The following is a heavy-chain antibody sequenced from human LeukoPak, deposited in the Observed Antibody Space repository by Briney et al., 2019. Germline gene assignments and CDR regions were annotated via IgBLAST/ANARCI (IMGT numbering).Heavy chain of an antibody. D-gene: IGHD5-24*01. CDR3: ARGQERWLQLRREYNWFDP. CDR2: IHYTGKN. CDR1: GDSITAYY. V-gene: IGHV4-59*12. J-gene: IGHJ5*02. Sequence: SETLSLTCTVSGDSITAYYWNWVRQPPGKGLEWIGYIHYTGKNFYNPSLKSRITMSVDTSKSQFSLKLSSVTAADTAVYYCARGQERWLQLRREYNWFDPWGQGTLVTVSS.